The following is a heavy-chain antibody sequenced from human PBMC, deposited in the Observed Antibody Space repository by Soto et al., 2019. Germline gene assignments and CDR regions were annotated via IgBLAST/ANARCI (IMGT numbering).Heavy chain of an antibody. J-gene: IGHJ4*02. CDR3: ARDGLRGVDY. CDR2: IYYSGST. Sequence: PSETLSLTCTVSGGSISSYYWSWIRQPPGKGLEWIGYIYYSGSTNYNPSLKSRVTISVDTSKNQFSLKLSSVTAADTAVYYCARDGLRGVDYWGQGTLVTVSS. D-gene: IGHD3-10*01. V-gene: IGHV4-59*01. CDR1: GGSISSYY.